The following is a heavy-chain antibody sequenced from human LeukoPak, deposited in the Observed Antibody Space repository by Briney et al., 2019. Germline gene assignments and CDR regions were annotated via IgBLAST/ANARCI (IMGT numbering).Heavy chain of an antibody. J-gene: IGHJ4*02. CDR1: GYTFTGYY. Sequence: ASVKVSCKASGYTFTGYYMHWVRQAPGQGLEWMGWINPNSGGTNYAQKFLGRVTMTRDTSISTAYMELTSLRSDDTAFYYCASKSVSGSQTDLDYWGQGTLVTVSS. CDR2: INPNSGGT. CDR3: ASKSVSGSQTDLDY. D-gene: IGHD1-26*01. V-gene: IGHV1-2*02.